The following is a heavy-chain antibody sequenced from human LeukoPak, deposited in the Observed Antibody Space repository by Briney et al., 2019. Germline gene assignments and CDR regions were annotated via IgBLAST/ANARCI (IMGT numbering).Heavy chain of an antibody. CDR1: GGSMSSSSYY. CDR3: ARDHRGYYYY. Sequence: PSETLSLTCTVSGGSMSSSSYYWGWIRQPPGKGLEWIGSIHYSGSTAHNSALKSRVTMSVDTSKNQFSLKLSSVTAADTAVYYCARDHRGYYYYWGQGTLVTVSS. CDR2: IHYSGST. V-gene: IGHV4-39*07. J-gene: IGHJ4*02. D-gene: IGHD3-22*01.